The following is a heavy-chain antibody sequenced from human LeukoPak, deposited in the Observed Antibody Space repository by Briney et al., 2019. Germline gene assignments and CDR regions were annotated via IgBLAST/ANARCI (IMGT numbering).Heavy chain of an antibody. CDR1: GFTVSSNY. J-gene: IGHJ6*03. CDR2: IYSGGST. Sequence: GGSLRLSCAASGFTVSSNYMSWVRQAPGKGLEWVSVIYSGGSTYYADSVKGRFTISRDNSKNTLYLQMNSLRAEDTAVYYCAGVQDDYGDYAGLSSYYMDVWGKGTTVTVSS. V-gene: IGHV3-66*02. CDR3: AGVQDDYGDYAGLSSYYMDV. D-gene: IGHD4-17*01.